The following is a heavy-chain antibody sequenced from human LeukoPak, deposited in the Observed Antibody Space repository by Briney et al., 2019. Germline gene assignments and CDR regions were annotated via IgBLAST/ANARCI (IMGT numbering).Heavy chain of an antibody. CDR1: GGSISSYY. J-gene: IGHJ4*02. D-gene: IGHD3-16*01. CDR3: ARLSLYPSGVVDY. CDR2: ISDIGST. Sequence: SETLSLTCTVSGGSISSYYWSWIRQPPGKGLEWIAYISDIGSTNYNPSLKSRVTISVDTSKNQFSLKLSSVTAADTAVYYCARLSLYPSGVVDYWGQGTLVTVSS. V-gene: IGHV4-59*12.